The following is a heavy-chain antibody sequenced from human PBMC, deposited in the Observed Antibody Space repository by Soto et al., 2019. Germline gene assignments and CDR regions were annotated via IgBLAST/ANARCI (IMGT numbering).Heavy chain of an antibody. J-gene: IGHJ4*02. Sequence: ASVKVSCKASGYTFTSYAMHWVRQAPGQRLEWMGWINAGNGNTKYSQKFQGRVTITRGTSASTAYMELSSLRSEDTAVYYCAGPSDYGDYVYGYWGQGTLVTVSS. CDR3: AGPSDYGDYVYGY. CDR1: GYTFTSYA. CDR2: INAGNGNT. V-gene: IGHV1-3*01. D-gene: IGHD4-17*01.